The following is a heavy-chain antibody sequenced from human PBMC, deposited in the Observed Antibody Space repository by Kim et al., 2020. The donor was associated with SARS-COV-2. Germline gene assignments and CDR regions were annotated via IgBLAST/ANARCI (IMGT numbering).Heavy chain of an antibody. J-gene: IGHJ4*02. Sequence: SETLSLTCAVYGGSFSGYYWSWIRQPPGKGLEWIGEINHSGSTNYNPSLKSRVTISVDTSKNQFSLKLSSVTAADTAVYYCARDPSGYSSSYLDYWGQGT. CDR3: ARDPSGYSSSYLDY. CDR1: GGSFSGYY. V-gene: IGHV4-34*01. CDR2: INHSGST. D-gene: IGHD6-6*01.